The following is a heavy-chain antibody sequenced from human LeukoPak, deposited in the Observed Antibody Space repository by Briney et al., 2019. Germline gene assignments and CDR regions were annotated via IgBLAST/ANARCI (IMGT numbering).Heavy chain of an antibody. J-gene: IGHJ4*02. D-gene: IGHD6-13*01. Sequence: PSETLSLTCTVSGGSISSSSYYWGWIRQPPGKGLEWIGSIYYSGSTYYNPSLKSRVTISVDTSKNQFSLKLGSVTAADTAVYYCARLLAAGTLGYWGQGTLVTVSS. CDR2: IYYSGST. CDR1: GGSISSSSYY. V-gene: IGHV4-39*01. CDR3: ARLLAAGTLGY.